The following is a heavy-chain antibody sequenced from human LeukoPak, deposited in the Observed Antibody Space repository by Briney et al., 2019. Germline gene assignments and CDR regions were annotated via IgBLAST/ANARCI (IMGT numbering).Heavy chain of an antibody. D-gene: IGHD4-11*01. V-gene: IGHV3-30*18. Sequence: GSLRLSCAASGFTFSSYAMHWVRQAPGKGLEWVAVISYDGSNKYYADSVKGRFTISRDNSKNTLYLQMNSLRAEDTAVYYCAKLPLQYTYYYYYYMDVWGKGTTVTVSS. CDR2: ISYDGSNK. CDR3: AKLPLQYTYYYYYYMDV. CDR1: GFTFSSYA. J-gene: IGHJ6*03.